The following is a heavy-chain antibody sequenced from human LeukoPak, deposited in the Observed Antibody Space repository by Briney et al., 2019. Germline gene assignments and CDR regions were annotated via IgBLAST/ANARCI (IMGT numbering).Heavy chain of an antibody. J-gene: IGHJ4*02. CDR1: GRSISSYY. CDR3: ARNGREYSYGYLFDY. CDR2: IYYSGST. D-gene: IGHD5-18*01. V-gene: IGHV4-59*08. Sequence: SETLSLTCSVSGRSISSYYWSWIRQPPGKGLNGMGYIYYSGSTNYNPSLKSRVTISVDTSKNQSSLKLSSVTAADTAVYYCARNGREYSYGYLFDYWGQGTLVTVSS.